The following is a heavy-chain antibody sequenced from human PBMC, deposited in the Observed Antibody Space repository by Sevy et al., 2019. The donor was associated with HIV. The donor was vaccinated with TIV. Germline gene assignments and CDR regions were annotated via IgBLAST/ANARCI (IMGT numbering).Heavy chain of an antibody. J-gene: IGHJ4*02. CDR3: GRRSIGIGGTEWDS. Sequence: GESLKISCKGSGYSFTSYWIGWVRQMPGKGLEWMGIIYPGDSDTRYSPAFQGQVTISADKSIDTAYLQCSSLKASDNAMYNCGRRSIGIGGTEWDSWGQGPLITVS. CDR1: GYSFTSYW. CDR2: IYPGDSDT. D-gene: IGHD3-3*01. V-gene: IGHV5-51*01.